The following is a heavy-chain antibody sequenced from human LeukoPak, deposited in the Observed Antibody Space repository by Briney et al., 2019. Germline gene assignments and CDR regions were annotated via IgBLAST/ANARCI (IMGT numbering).Heavy chain of an antibody. V-gene: IGHV6-1*01. CDR1: GDSVSSNSAA. Sequence: SQTLSLTCAISGDSVSSNSAAWNWTRQSPSRGLEWLGRTYYRSNWDVDYAVSVQSRITINPDISKNQFSLQLTSVTPEDTALYYCARARLHHNYGSGTSFDYWGQGTLVTVSS. J-gene: IGHJ4*02. CDR2: TYYRSNWDV. CDR3: ARARLHHNYGSGTSFDY. D-gene: IGHD3-10*01.